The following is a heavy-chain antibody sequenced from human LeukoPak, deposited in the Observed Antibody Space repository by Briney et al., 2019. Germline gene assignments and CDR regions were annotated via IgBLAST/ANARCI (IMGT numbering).Heavy chain of an antibody. D-gene: IGHD4-23*01. CDR2: IYYSGST. J-gene: IGHJ3*02. V-gene: IGHV4-59*12. CDR3: ARDPTVVTNDAFDI. Sequence: SETLSLTCTVSGGSISSYYWSWIRQPPGKGLEWIGYIYYSGSTYYNPSLKSRVTISVDTSKNQFSLKLSSVTAADTAVYYCARDPTVVTNDAFDIWGQGTMVTVSS. CDR1: GGSISSYY.